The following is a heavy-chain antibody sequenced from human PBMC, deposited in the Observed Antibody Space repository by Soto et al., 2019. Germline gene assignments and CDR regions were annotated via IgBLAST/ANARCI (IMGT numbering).Heavy chain of an antibody. Sequence: QVQLVQSGAEVKQPGASVKVSCKTSGHTFTSFGISWVRQAPGQGLEWMGWISGYNGNTKYAQKVHDRVTMTTDTSTTTAYMELRSVRSDDTAVYYCARVWDETYDSRGFFASWGQGPRVTVSS. V-gene: IGHV1-18*01. CDR1: GHTFTSFG. CDR2: ISGYNGNT. D-gene: IGHD3-22*01. CDR3: ARVWDETYDSRGFFAS. J-gene: IGHJ4*02.